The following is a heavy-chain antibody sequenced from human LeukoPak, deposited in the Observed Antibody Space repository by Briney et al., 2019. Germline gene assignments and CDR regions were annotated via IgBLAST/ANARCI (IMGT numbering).Heavy chain of an antibody. CDR2: ISGSGGST. CDR3: AKRGLYYGSGSYTS. V-gene: IGHV3-23*01. J-gene: IGHJ4*02. D-gene: IGHD3-10*01. Sequence: GGSLRLSCAASGFTFSSYAMSWVRQAPGKGVEWVSAISGSGGSTYYADSVKGRFTSSRDNSKNTLYLQMNRLRAEDTAVYYCAKRGLYYGSGSYTSWGQGTLVTVSS. CDR1: GFTFSSYA.